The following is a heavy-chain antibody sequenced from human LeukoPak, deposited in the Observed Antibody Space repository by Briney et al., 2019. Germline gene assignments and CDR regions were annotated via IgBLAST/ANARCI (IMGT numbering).Heavy chain of an antibody. CDR3: ARQAPGSGGYDY. V-gene: IGHV5-10-1*01. D-gene: IGHD6-19*01. Sequence: SLKILSKGSGYSFISYWICWLRQMPGQGLEWMGSIDPTDSYTNYSPSFQGHVTISADKSISTAYLQWSSLKASDTAMYYCARQAPGSGGYDYWGQETLVTVSS. J-gene: IGHJ4*02. CDR1: GYSFISYW. CDR2: IDPTDSYT.